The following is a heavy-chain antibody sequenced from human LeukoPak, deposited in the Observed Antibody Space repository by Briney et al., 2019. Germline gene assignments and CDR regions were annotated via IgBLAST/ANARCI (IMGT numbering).Heavy chain of an antibody. CDR3: TRDRGAGRSWYLNDAFDI. CDR2: IRSKAYGGTT. CDR1: GFTFGDYA. J-gene: IGHJ3*02. Sequence: GGSLRLSCTASGFTFGDYAMSWFRQAPGKGVEWVGFIRSKAYGGTTEYAASVKGRFTISRDDSKSIAYLQMNSLKTEDTAVYYCTRDRGAGRSWYLNDAFDIWGQGTMVTVSS. D-gene: IGHD6-13*01. V-gene: IGHV3-49*03.